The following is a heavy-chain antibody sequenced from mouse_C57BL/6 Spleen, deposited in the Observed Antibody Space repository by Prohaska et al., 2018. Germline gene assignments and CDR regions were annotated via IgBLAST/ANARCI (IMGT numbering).Heavy chain of an antibody. J-gene: IGHJ3*01. D-gene: IGHD2-1*01. Sequence: WMDWVKQRPGQGLEWIGNIYPSDSETHYNQKFKDKATLTVDKSSSTAYMQLSSLTSEDSAVYYCARENYGNYCFAYWGQGTLVTVSA. V-gene: IGHV1-61*01. CDR3: ARENYGNYCFAY. CDR1: W. CDR2: IYPSDSET.